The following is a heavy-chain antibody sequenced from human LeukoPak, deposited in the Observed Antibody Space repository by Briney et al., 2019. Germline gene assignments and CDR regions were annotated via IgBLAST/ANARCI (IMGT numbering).Heavy chain of an antibody. CDR1: GFTFSSYS. V-gene: IGHV3-21*01. CDR3: ARGPYYGGNSLNYFDY. J-gene: IGHJ4*02. D-gene: IGHD4-23*01. Sequence: PGGSLRLSCAASGFTFSSYSMNWVRQAPGKGLEWVSSISSSSSYIYYADSVKGRFTISRDNAKNSLYLQMNSLRAEDTAVYYCARGPYYGGNSLNYFDYWGQGTLVTVSS. CDR2: ISSSSSYI.